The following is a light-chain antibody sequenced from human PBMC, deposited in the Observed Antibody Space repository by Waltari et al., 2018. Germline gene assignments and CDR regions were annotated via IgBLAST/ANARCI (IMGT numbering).Light chain of an antibody. CDR3: CSYAGSSTWV. J-gene: IGLJ3*02. CDR2: EGS. V-gene: IGLV2-23*01. Sequence: QSALTQPASVSGSPGQSITISCTGTSSDVGSYNLVSWYQQHPGKAPKLMNYEGSKRPPGGSNRFPGSKAGNPAPLTISWLQAEDEADYYCCSYAGSSTWVFGGGTKLTVL. CDR1: SSDVGSYNL.